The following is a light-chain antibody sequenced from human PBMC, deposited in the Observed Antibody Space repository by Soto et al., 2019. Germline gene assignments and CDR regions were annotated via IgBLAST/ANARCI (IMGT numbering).Light chain of an antibody. CDR2: GAS. V-gene: IGKV3-20*01. CDR1: QSVSSSY. J-gene: IGKJ2*01. Sequence: EIVLTQSPGTLSLSPGERATLSCRASQSVSSSYLAWYQQKPGQAPRLLIYGASSMATGIPDRFSGSGSGTDCTLTIMRLEPEDFAVYYCQQYGSSAYTVGQGTKLDIK. CDR3: QQYGSSAYT.